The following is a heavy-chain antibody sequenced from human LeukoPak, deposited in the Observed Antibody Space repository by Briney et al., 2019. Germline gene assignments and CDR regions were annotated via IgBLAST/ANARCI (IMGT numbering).Heavy chain of an antibody. V-gene: IGHV5-51*01. CDR2: IWTGVSDT. CDR1: GYDFTSYW. J-gene: IGHJ4*02. Sequence: GESLQISCKASGYDFTSYWIGWVRQVPGKGLEWMGIIWTGVSDTRHSPSFQGQVTMSVDKSISTAYLQWSSLKASDTAIYYCASDQGVAGYSYANWGQGTLVTVSS. D-gene: IGHD5-18*01. CDR3: ASDQGVAGYSYAN.